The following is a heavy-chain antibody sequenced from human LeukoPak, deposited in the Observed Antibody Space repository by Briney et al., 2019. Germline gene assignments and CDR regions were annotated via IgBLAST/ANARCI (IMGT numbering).Heavy chain of an antibody. J-gene: IGHJ4*02. Sequence: SETLSLTCAVYGGSFSGYYWSWIRQPPGKGLEWIGEINHSGSTNYNPSLKSRVTISVDTSKNQFSLKLSSVTAADTAVYYCGRGLLARLRQQLVDWGQGTLVTVSS. CDR2: INHSGST. CDR1: GGSFSGYY. CDR3: GRGLLARLRQQLVD. V-gene: IGHV4-34*01. D-gene: IGHD6-13*01.